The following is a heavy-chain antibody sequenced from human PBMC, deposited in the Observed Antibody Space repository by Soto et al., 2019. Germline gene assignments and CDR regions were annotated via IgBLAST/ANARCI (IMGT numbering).Heavy chain of an antibody. J-gene: IGHJ4*02. CDR1: GGSISSGGYY. CDR2: IYYSVST. Sequence: QVQLQESGPGLVKPSQTLSLTCTVSGGSISSGGYYWSWISQHPGKGLEWIGYIYYSVSTHYNPSLKRRVTTSVDTSKNLFCVKLSSVTGADTAVDYCARGSASSPTPGDYWGQGTLVTVSS. V-gene: IGHV4-31*03. D-gene: IGHD3-3*01. CDR3: ARGSASSPTPGDY.